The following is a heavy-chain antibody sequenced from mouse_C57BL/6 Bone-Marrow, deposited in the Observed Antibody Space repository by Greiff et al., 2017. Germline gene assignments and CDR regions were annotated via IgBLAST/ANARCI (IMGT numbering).Heavy chain of an antibody. CDR2: ISSGSSTI. V-gene: IGHV5-17*01. D-gene: IGHD2-2*01. CDR1: GFTFSDYG. Sequence: EVKLQESGGGLVKPGGSLKLSCAASGFTFSDYGMHWVRQAPEKRLEWVAYISSGSSTIYYADTVKGRFTISRDNAKNTLFLQMTSLRSEDTAMYYCARRSLWLRYFDVWGTGTTVTVSS. CDR3: ARRSLWLRYFDV. J-gene: IGHJ1*03.